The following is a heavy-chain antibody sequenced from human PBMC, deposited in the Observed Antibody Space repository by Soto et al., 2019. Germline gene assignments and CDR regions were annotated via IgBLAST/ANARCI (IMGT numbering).Heavy chain of an antibody. CDR2: ISSSGSTI. CDR3: ARGGITMIVVVPPDY. CDR1: GFTFSSYE. J-gene: IGHJ4*02. V-gene: IGHV3-48*03. Sequence: GGPLRLSCAASGFTFSSYEMNWVRQAPGKGLEWVSYISSSGSTIYYADSVKGRFTISRDNAKNSLYLQMNSLRAEDTAVYYCARGGITMIVVVPPDYWGQGTLVTVSS. D-gene: IGHD3-22*01.